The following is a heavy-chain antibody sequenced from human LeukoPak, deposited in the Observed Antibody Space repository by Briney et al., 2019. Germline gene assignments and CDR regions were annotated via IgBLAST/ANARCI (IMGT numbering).Heavy chain of an antibody. CDR3: AFRITIFGVASNWFDP. J-gene: IGHJ5*02. Sequence: ASVKVSCKASGGTFSSYAISWVRQAPGQGLEWMGGIIPIFGTANYAQKFQGRVTITADESTSTAYMELSSLRSEDTAVYYCAFRITIFGVASNWFDPWGQGTLVTVSS. CDR2: IIPIFGTA. V-gene: IGHV1-69*13. D-gene: IGHD3-3*01. CDR1: GGTFSSYA.